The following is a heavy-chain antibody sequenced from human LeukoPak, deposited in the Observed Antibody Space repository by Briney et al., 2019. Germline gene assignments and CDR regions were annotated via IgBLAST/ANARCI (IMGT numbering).Heavy chain of an antibody. V-gene: IGHV3-23*01. CDR1: EFSFITYA. CDR2: ISGGGDAT. J-gene: IGHJ3*02. CDR3: ARQNELLWFGESFPDAFDI. Sequence: GGSLRLSCAASEFSFITYAMSWVRQAPGKGLEWVSTISGGGDATYYADSVKGRFTISRDTSKNTLYLQMNSLRAEDTAVYYCARQNELLWFGESFPDAFDIWGQGTMVTVSS. D-gene: IGHD3-10*01.